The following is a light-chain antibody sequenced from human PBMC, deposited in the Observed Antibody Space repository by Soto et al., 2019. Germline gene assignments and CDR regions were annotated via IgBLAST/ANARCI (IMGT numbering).Light chain of an antibody. Sequence: EIVLTQSPGSLSLSPGERATLSCRASQSVSSTFFAWYQQRPGQAPRLLMYCASSRATGIPERFSGSGSGTDFPLTISRLEPEDFAVYYCQQFDSSVTFGQGTKVEIK. CDR3: QQFDSSVT. CDR1: QSVSSTF. V-gene: IGKV3-20*01. J-gene: IGKJ1*01. CDR2: CAS.